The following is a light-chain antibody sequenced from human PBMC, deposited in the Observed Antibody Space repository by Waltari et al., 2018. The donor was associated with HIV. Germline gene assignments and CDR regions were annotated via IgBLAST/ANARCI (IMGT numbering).Light chain of an antibody. CDR1: SSDVGSYNL. J-gene: IGLJ1*01. Sequence: QSALPQPASVSGSPGQSITISCTGTSSDVGSYNLVSWYQHHPGKAPKLMIVEVTKRPSGVSNRFSGSKSGNTASLTISGLQADDEADYYCCSYAGSSAFVFGTGTKVTVL. CDR3: CSYAGSSAFV. V-gene: IGLV2-23*02. CDR2: EVT.